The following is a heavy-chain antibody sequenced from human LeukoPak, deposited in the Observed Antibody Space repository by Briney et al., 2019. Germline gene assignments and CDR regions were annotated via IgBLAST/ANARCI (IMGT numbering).Heavy chain of an antibody. J-gene: IGHJ4*02. CDR2: IYYSGST. Sequence: SETLSLTCTVSGGSISSHYWSWIRQPPGKGLEWIGYIYYSGSTNYNPSLKSRVTISVDTSKNQFSLKLSSVTAADTAVYYCARHVSSESHYFDYWGQGTLVTVSS. V-gene: IGHV4-59*11. CDR3: ARHVSSESHYFDY. CDR1: GGSISSHY. D-gene: IGHD3-22*01.